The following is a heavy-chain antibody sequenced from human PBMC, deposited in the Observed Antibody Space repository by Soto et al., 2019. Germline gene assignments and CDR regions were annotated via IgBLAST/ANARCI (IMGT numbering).Heavy chain of an antibody. V-gene: IGHV3-30*18. CDR2: ISYDGSNK. CDR1: GFTFSSYG. CDR3: AKDLGRISCYFDY. D-gene: IGHD2-2*01. J-gene: IGHJ4*02. Sequence: QVQLVESGGGVVQPGRSLRLSCAASGFTFSSYGMHWFRQALGKGLEWVAVISYDGSNKYYADSVKGRFTISRDNSKNTLYLQMNSLRAEDTAVYYCAKDLGRISCYFDYWGQGTLVTVSS.